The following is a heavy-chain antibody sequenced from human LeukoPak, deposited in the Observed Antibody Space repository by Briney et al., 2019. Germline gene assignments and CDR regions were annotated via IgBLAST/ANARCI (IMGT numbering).Heavy chain of an antibody. V-gene: IGHV3-30-3*01. CDR1: GFTFSSYA. J-gene: IGHJ4*02. CDR2: ISYDGGNK. Sequence: GGSLRLSCAASGFTFSSYAMHWVRQAPGKGLEWVAVISYDGGNKYYADSVKGRFTISRDNSKNTLYLQMNSLRAEDTAVYYCARDWAAAFDYWGQGTLVTVSS. D-gene: IGHD6-13*01. CDR3: ARDWAAAFDY.